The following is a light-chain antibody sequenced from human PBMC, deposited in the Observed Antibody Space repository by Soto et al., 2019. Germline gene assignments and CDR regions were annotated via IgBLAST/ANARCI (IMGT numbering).Light chain of an antibody. CDR2: RAS. J-gene: IGLJ2*01. V-gene: IGLV1-47*01. Sequence: QSVLTQPPSASGTPGQRVTISCSGSSSNIGSNYVYWYQQVPGTAPRLLMYRASQRPSGVPDRFSGSKSGTSASLAISVLRSEDEADYYCAAWDDTLNGLVFGGGTKLTVL. CDR1: SSNIGSNY. CDR3: AAWDDTLNGLV.